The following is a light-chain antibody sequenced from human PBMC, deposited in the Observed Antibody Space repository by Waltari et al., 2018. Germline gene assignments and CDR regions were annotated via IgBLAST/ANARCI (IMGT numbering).Light chain of an antibody. Sequence: DIVMTQSPDSLAVSLGERATNHYKSSQSVLYSSNNKNYLAWYQQKPGQPPKLLIYWASTRESGVPDRFSGSGSGTDFTLTISSLQAEDVAVYYCQQYYSTPAFGGGTKVEIK. CDR2: WAS. CDR1: QSVLYSSNNKNY. CDR3: QQYYSTPA. J-gene: IGKJ4*01. V-gene: IGKV4-1*01.